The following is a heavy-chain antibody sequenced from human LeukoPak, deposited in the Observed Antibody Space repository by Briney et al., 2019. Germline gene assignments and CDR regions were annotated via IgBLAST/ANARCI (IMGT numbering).Heavy chain of an antibody. D-gene: IGHD6-19*01. CDR3: ARTVHYSSGWSPTYYFDY. V-gene: IGHV4-59*01. Sequence: SETLSLTCTVSGVSINSFYWSWIRQPPGKGLEWFGYIYDSGSTNYKPSLKSRVTMSVDTSKNQLSLKLSSVTAADTAVYYCARTVHYSSGWSPTYYFDYWGQGTPVTVSS. J-gene: IGHJ4*02. CDR2: IYDSGST. CDR1: GVSINSFY.